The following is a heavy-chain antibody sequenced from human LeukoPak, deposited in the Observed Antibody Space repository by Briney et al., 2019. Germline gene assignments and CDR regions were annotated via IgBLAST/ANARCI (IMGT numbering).Heavy chain of an antibody. J-gene: IGHJ3*01. CDR2: IDYSRST. D-gene: IGHD6-19*01. V-gene: IGHV4-59*01. Sequence: SETLSLTCTVSGASLSSYYWSWIRQPPGKGLDWVGYIDYSRSTNYIPSLKSRVTISVDTSKYQVSLKLSSVTAADTAVYYCGRVNSSGSVLWGQGTMVTVSS. CDR3: GRVNSSGSVL. CDR1: GASLSSYY.